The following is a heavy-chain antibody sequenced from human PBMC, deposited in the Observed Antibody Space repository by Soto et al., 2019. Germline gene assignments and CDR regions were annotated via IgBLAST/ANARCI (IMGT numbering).Heavy chain of an antibody. D-gene: IGHD2-2*03. V-gene: IGHV1-18*01. CDR2: ISTNTGQT. J-gene: IGHJ4*02. CDR3: ASGSDFDY. Sequence: QVQLVQSGVEVKKPGASVNVSCKASGYTFTSYGITWVRQAPGQGLEWMGWISTNTGQTDYSQMLQGRVTMTTDTSTSTAYMELRSLRSDDTAVYYCASGSDFDYWGQGTLVTDS. CDR1: GYTFTSYG.